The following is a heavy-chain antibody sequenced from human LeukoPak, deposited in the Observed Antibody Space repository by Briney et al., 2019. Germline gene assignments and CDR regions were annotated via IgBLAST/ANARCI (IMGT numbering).Heavy chain of an antibody. CDR1: GGSFSGYY. D-gene: IGHD6-13*01. V-gene: IGHV4-34*01. CDR2: INHSGST. CDR3: ARGSGAAAGTQMGY. J-gene: IGHJ4*02. Sequence: SEALSLTCAVYGGSFSGYYWSWIRQPPGKGLEWIGEINHSGSTNYNPSLKSRVTISVDTSKNQFPLKLSSVTAADTAVYYCARGSGAAAGTQMGYWGQGTLVTVSS.